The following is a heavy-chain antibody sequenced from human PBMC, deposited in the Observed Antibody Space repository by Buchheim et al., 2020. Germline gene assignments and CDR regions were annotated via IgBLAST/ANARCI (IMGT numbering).Heavy chain of an antibody. CDR3: GGSSDY. Sequence: QAQLVESGGGVVQPGRSLRLSCAASGFNFSNYAMHWVRQAPGKGLEWVAVIWYDGTNRYYADSVKGRFTISRDNSKSSLYLQMNSLRAEDTAVYYCGGSSDYWGQGTL. CDR2: IWYDGTNR. V-gene: IGHV3-33*01. J-gene: IGHJ4*02. CDR1: GFNFSNYA. D-gene: IGHD6-19*01.